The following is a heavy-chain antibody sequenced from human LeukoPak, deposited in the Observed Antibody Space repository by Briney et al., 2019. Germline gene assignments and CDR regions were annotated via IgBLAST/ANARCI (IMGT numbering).Heavy chain of an antibody. V-gene: IGHV3-7*01. D-gene: IGHD1-20*01. CDR1: ELTSSTSW. CDR3: VGWGISGIMNH. Sequence: RSGGSLRLTCAASELTSSTSWMSWVRQAPGKGLEWVAQTKQDGSEKYYVDSVKGRFTTSRDKNSLFLQMNSVRAEDTAVYYCVGWGISGIMNHWGQGTLVTVSS. CDR2: TKQDGSEK. J-gene: IGHJ4*02.